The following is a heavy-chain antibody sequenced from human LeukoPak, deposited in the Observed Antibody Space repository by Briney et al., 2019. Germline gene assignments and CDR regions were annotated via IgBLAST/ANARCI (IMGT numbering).Heavy chain of an antibody. J-gene: IGHJ5*02. CDR2: IYYSGST. CDR1: GGSISSGDYY. CDR3: ARAYDDYANWFDP. D-gene: IGHD4-17*01. V-gene: IGHV4-30-4*01. Sequence: PSETLSLTCTVSGGSISSGDYYWSWIRQPPGKGLEWIGYIYYSGSTYYNPSLKSRVTISVDTSKNQFSLKLSSVTAADTAVYYCARAYDDYANWFDPWGQGTLVTVSS.